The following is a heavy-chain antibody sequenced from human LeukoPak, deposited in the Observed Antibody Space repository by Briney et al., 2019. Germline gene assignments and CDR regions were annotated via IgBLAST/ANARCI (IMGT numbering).Heavy chain of an antibody. CDR3: ARVGSRWSIDY. CDR2: ISSTSFR. CDR1: GFTFTSYA. D-gene: IGHD6-13*01. J-gene: IGHJ4*02. Sequence: GGSLRLSCSTSGFTFTSYALSWVRQAPGKGLEWVSSISSTSFRHYADSVKGRFTISRDNAKNSLYLQMNSLRAEDTAMYYCARVGSRWSIDYWGQGTLVTVSS. V-gene: IGHV3-21*06.